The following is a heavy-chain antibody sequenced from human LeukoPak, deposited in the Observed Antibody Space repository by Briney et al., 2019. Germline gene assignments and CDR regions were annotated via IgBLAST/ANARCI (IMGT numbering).Heavy chain of an antibody. Sequence: GGSLRLSCAASGFTFSSYGMHWVRQAPGKGLEWVAVISYDGSNKYYAGSVKGRFTISRDNSKNTLYLQMNSLRAEDTAVYYCAKWAYYGSGSYYDYWGQGTLVTVSS. CDR2: ISYDGSNK. D-gene: IGHD3-10*01. J-gene: IGHJ4*02. CDR3: AKWAYYGSGSYYDY. CDR1: GFTFSSYG. V-gene: IGHV3-30*18.